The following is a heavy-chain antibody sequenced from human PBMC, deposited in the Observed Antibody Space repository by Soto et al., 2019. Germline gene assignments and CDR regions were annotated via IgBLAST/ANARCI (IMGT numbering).Heavy chain of an antibody. D-gene: IGHD2-2*01. CDR1: GGTFSSYA. Sequence: QVQLVQSGAEVKKPGSSVKVSCKASGGTFSSYAISWVRQAPGQGLEWMGGIIPIFGTANYAQKFQGRVTITADESTSTANMELSSLRSEDTAVYYCVREGPVPILPYYYGMDVWGQGTTVTVSS. J-gene: IGHJ6*02. CDR2: IIPIFGTA. CDR3: VREGPVPILPYYYGMDV. V-gene: IGHV1-69*12.